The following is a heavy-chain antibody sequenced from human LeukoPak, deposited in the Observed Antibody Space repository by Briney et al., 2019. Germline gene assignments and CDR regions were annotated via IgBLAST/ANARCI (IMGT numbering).Heavy chain of an antibody. CDR2: ISGSGGST. CDR3: AKGGYSTGWYYFDY. CDR1: GFTFSSYA. D-gene: IGHD6-19*01. Sequence: GGSLRLSCAASGFTFSSYAMSWVRQAPGKGLEWVSTISGSGGSTYYAGSVKGRFTISRDNSKNTLYLQMNSLRAEDTAVYYCAKGGYSTGWYYFDYWGQGTLVTVSS. J-gene: IGHJ4*02. V-gene: IGHV3-23*01.